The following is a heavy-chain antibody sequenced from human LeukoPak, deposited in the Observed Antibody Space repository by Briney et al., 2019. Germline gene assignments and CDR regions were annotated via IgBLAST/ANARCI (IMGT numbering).Heavy chain of an antibody. CDR1: GGSISSSNW. D-gene: IGHD2-2*02. V-gene: IGHV4-4*02. J-gene: IGHJ6*03. CDR3: ARHTRALRPPYYYYYMDV. Sequence: PSETLSLTCAVSGGSISSSNWWSWVRQPPGKGLEWIGEIYHSGSTNYNPSLKSRVTISVDKSKNQFSLKLSSVTAADTAVYYCARHTRALRPPYYYYYMDVWGKGTTVTISS. CDR2: IYHSGST.